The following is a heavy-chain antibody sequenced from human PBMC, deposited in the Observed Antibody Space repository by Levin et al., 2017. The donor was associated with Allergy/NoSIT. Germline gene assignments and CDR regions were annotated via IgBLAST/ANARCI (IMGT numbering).Heavy chain of an antibody. Sequence: GESLKISCAASGFTFSDYYMSWIRQAPGKGLEWVSYISSSSSYTNYADSVKGRFTISRDNAKNSLYLQMNSLRAEDTAVYYCARDQVWFGVYAFDIWGQGTMVTVSS. V-gene: IGHV3-11*05. CDR2: ISSSSSYT. CDR1: GFTFSDYY. J-gene: IGHJ3*02. D-gene: IGHD3-10*01. CDR3: ARDQVWFGVYAFDI.